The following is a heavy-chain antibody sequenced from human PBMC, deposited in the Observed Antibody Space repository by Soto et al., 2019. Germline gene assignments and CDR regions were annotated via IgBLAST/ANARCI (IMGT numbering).Heavy chain of an antibody. V-gene: IGHV4-34*01. D-gene: IGHD1-7*01. CDR3: ARKVYRVELAFYYGMDV. CDR1: GGSFSCYY. CDR2: INHSGST. J-gene: IGHJ6*02. Sequence: TSETLSLTCAVYGGSFSCYYWSWIRQPPGKGLEWIGEINHSGSTNYNPSLKSRVTISVDTSKNQFSLKLSSVTAADTAVYYCARKVYRVELAFYYGMDVWGQGTTVTVSS.